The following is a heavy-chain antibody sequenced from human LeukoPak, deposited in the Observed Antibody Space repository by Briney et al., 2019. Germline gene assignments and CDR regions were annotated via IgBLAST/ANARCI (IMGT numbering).Heavy chain of an antibody. Sequence: ETLSLTCTVSGGSISSYYWSWIRQPPGKGPEWVSFIYSGGSTYYADSVKGRFTISRDNSKNTLYLQMNSLRADDTAVYYCARRAGAYSHPYDYWGQGTLVTVSS. CDR3: ARRAGAYSHPYDY. V-gene: IGHV3-53*01. CDR2: IYSGGST. J-gene: IGHJ4*02. CDR1: GGSISSYY. D-gene: IGHD4/OR15-4a*01.